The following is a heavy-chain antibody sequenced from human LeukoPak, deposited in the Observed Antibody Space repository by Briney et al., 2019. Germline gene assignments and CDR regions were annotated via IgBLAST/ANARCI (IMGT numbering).Heavy chain of an antibody. D-gene: IGHD3-22*01. CDR3: AREGYYDSSGYYFEGAFDI. CDR1: GGSISSYY. V-gene: IGHV4-59*01. Sequence: SETLSLTCTVSGGSISSYYWSWIRQPPGKGLEWIGYIYYSGSTNYNPSLKRRVTISVDTSKNQFSLKLSSVTAADTAVYYCAREGYYDSSGYYFEGAFDIWGQGTMVTVSS. CDR2: IYYSGST. J-gene: IGHJ3*02.